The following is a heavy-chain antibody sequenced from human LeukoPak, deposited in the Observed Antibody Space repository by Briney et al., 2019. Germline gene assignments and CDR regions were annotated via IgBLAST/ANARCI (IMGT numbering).Heavy chain of an antibody. D-gene: IGHD6-13*01. J-gene: IGHJ4*02. CDR3: ARDWIRYSSSWYRLDY. CDR1: GFTFSSYA. Sequence: GGSLRLSCAASGFTFSSYAMHWVRQAPGKGLEWVAVISYDGSNKYYADSVKARFTISRDNSKNTLYLQMNSLRAEDTAVYYCARDWIRYSSSWYRLDYWGQGTLVTVSS. CDR2: ISYDGSNK. V-gene: IGHV3-30-3*01.